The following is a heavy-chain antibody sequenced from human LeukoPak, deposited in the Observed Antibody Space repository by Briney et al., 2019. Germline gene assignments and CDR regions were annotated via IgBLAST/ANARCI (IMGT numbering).Heavy chain of an antibody. CDR3: ARDGLGGYSGYDRHYYYGMDV. CDR2: ISYDGSNK. V-gene: IGHV3-30-3*01. J-gene: IGHJ6*02. D-gene: IGHD5-12*01. CDR1: GFTFSSYA. Sequence: PGGSLRLSCAASGFTFSSYAMHWVRQAPGKGLEWVAVISYDGSNKYYADSVKGRFTISRDNSKNTLYLQMNSLRAEDTAVYYCARDGLGGYSGYDRHYYYGMDVWGQGTTVTVSS.